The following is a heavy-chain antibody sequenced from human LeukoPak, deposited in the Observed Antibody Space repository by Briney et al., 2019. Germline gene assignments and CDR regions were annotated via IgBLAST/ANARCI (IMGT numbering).Heavy chain of an antibody. CDR1: GGSVNSGSYY. CDR3: AAYSKFASENHYNGIDY. V-gene: IGHV4-39*07. CDR2: IYYSGST. D-gene: IGHD2-8*01. Sequence: PSETLSLTCTVSGGSVNSGSYYWGWLRQPPGKGLEWIGSIYYSGSTYYDPSLKSRVTMSVDTSKNQFSLKLSSVTAADTAVYYCAAYSKFASENHYNGIDYWGQGTLVTVSS. J-gene: IGHJ4*02.